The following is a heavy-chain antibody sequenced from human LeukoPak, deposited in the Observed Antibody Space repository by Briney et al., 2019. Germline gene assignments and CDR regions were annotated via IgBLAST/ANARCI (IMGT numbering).Heavy chain of an antibody. CDR2: ISAYNGNT. V-gene: IGHV1-18*01. CDR1: GYTFTSYG. J-gene: IGHJ5*02. D-gene: IGHD3-10*01. CDR3: ARDTSVRFGEFGNWFDP. Sequence: ASVKVSCEASGYTFTSYGISWARQAPGQGLEWMGWISAYNGNTNYAQKLQGRVTMTTDTSTSTAYMELRSLRSDDTAVYYCARDTSVRFGEFGNWFDPWGQGTLVTVSS.